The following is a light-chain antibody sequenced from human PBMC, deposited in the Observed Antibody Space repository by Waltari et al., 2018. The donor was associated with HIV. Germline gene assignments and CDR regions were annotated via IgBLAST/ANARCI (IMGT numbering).Light chain of an antibody. V-gene: IGLV1-40*01. J-gene: IGLJ3*02. Sequence: QPGLRQPPSVSGAPGQRVTVSCAGNGYNIGAGYDVHWYQQFPASAPRLVIYASRSRPSGISDRLSANKSGTSASLAITALQAEDEAHYYCQTYDNSLGAWVFGGGTKLTVL. CDR1: GYNIGAGYD. CDR3: QTYDNSLGAWV. CDR2: ASR.